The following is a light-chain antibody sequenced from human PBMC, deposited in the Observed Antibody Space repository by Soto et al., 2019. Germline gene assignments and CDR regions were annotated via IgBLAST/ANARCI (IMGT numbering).Light chain of an antibody. CDR3: QQYNKWPYT. CDR2: DAS. CDR1: QSVSSN. V-gene: IGKV3-15*01. Sequence: EMVMTQSPATLSVSPGERAALSCRASQSVSSNLAWYQQKPGQAPRLLIYDASTRATGIPARFTGSGSGTEFTLTISSLQSEDFAVYYCQQYNKWPYTFGQGTKVDIK. J-gene: IGKJ2*01.